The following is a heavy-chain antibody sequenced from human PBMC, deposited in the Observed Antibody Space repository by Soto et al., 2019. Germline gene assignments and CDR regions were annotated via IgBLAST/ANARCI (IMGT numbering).Heavy chain of an antibody. J-gene: IGHJ4*02. CDR2: ISAYNGNT. Sequence: QGQLVQSGAEVKKPGASVKVSCKASGYTFASYAISWMRQAPGQGLEWMGWISAYNGNTNYAQKLQGRVTMTTDTSTSKDYMELRSLRSDDTAVYYCARDPPPPDYWGQGTLVPVSS. V-gene: IGHV1-18*01. CDR3: ARDPPPPDY. CDR1: GYTFASYA.